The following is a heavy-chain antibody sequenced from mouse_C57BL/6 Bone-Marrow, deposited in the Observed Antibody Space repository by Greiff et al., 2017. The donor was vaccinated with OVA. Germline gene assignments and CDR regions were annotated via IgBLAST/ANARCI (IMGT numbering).Heavy chain of an antibody. CDR1: GFNIKDDY. CDR2: IDPENGDT. D-gene: IGHD1-1*01. Sequence: EVKLEESGAELVRPGASVKLSCTASGFNIKDDYMHWVKPRPEQGLEWIGWIDPENGDTEYASKFQGKATITADTSSNTAYLQLSSLTSEDTAVYYCTTEYYYGSSYVFDYWGQGTTLTVSS. CDR3: TTEYYYGSSYVFDY. J-gene: IGHJ2*01. V-gene: IGHV14-4*01.